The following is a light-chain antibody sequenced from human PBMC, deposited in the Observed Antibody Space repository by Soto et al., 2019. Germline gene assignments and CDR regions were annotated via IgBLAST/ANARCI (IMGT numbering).Light chain of an antibody. Sequence: DIQMTQSPSTLSASVGDRVTITCRASQSISNWLAWYQQKPGKAPKLLIDDASSLESVVPSRFSGSGSGTEFTLTISSLQPDDFATYYCQQYKSYAFTFGQGTKLEI. CDR1: QSISNW. CDR3: QQYKSYAFT. CDR2: DAS. J-gene: IGKJ2*01. V-gene: IGKV1-5*01.